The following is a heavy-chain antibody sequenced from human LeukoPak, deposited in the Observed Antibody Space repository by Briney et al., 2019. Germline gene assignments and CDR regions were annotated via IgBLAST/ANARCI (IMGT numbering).Heavy chain of an antibody. D-gene: IGHD3-10*01. Sequence: GGSLRLSCAASGFTFSGYSMNWVRLAPGKGLEWISYISSGSSTRYYADSVKGRFTVSRDNAKNSLYLQMNSLRAEDTAVYYCAKDPEFGTGLYYYYGMDVWGQGTTVTVSS. V-gene: IGHV3-48*01. J-gene: IGHJ6*02. CDR2: ISSGSSTR. CDR3: AKDPEFGTGLYYYYGMDV. CDR1: GFTFSGYS.